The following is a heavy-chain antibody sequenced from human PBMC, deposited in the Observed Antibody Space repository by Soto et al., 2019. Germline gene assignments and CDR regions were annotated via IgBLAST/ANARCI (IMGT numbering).Heavy chain of an antibody. CDR2: IDWDDDK. CDR3: ERQAEDGPYYYYGMDV. V-gene: IGHV2-70*01. CDR1: GFSLSTSGMC. D-gene: IGHD6-13*01. J-gene: IGHJ6*02. Sequence: GPTLVNPTQTLTLTCTFSGFSLSTSGMCVSWIRQPPGKALEWLALIDWDDDKYYSTSLKTRLTISKDASKNQVVLTMTNMDTVDTETYYCERQAEDGPYYYYGMDVWGQGT.